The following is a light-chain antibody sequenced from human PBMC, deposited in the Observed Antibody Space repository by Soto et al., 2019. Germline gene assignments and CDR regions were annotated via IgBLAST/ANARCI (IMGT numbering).Light chain of an antibody. CDR3: SLYTSSSTPYV. CDR2: EVS. CDR1: SSDVGGYNY. V-gene: IGLV2-14*01. J-gene: IGLJ1*01. Sequence: QSALTQPASVSGSPGQSITISCTGTSSDVGGYNYVSWYQQHPGKAPKLMIYEVSNRPSGVSNRFSGSKSGNTASLTISGPQAEHEADYYCSLYTSSSTPYVFGTGTKVTVL.